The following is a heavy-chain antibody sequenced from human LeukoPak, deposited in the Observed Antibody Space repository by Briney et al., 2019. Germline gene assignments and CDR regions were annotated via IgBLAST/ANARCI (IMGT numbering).Heavy chain of an antibody. D-gene: IGHD3-9*01. CDR1: GFTVSSNY. V-gene: IGHV3-66*01. Sequence: GGSLRPSCAASGFTVSSNYMSWVRQAPGKGLEWVSVIYSGGSTYYADSVKGRFTIPRDNSKNTLYLQMNSLRAEDTAVYYCARGGGFYDILTEFYYYGMDVWGQGTTVTVSS. J-gene: IGHJ6*02. CDR2: IYSGGST. CDR3: ARGGGFYDILTEFYYYGMDV.